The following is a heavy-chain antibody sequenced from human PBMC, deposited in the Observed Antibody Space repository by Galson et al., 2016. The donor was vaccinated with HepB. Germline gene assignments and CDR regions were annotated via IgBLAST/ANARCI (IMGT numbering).Heavy chain of an antibody. J-gene: IGHJ5*02. V-gene: IGHV3-21*04. Sequence: SLRLSCAASGFSFSSYSMNWVRQAPGKGLEWVSFINPSNSHIYYADSVKGRFTISRDNAKNSLYLQINSLRAEDTALYYCAKDTRNDFWSGYPFNWFDPWGQGTLVTVSS. CDR3: AKDTRNDFWSGYPFNWFDP. D-gene: IGHD3-3*01. CDR2: INPSNSHI. CDR1: GFSFSSYS.